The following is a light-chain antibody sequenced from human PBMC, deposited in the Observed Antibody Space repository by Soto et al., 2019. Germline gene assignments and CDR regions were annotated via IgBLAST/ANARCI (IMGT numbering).Light chain of an antibody. Sequence: EIVLTHSPATLSLSPWERATLSCRASQSVSSYLAWYQQKPGQAPRLLIYDASNRATGIPARFSGSGSGTDFTLTISSLEPEDFAVYYCQHPLGFGGGTKVDIK. V-gene: IGKV3-11*01. CDR1: QSVSSY. J-gene: IGKJ4*01. CDR2: DAS. CDR3: QHPLG.